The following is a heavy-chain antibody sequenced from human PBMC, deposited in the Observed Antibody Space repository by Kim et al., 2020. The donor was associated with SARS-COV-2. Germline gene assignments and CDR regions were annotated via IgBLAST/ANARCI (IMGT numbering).Heavy chain of an antibody. CDR3: ARAGFGVVIIHFDS. D-gene: IGHD3-3*01. J-gene: IGHJ4*02. CDR2: ISSSSSCT. Sequence: GGSLRLSCAASGFTFSDYYMSWIRQAPGKGLEWVSYISSSSSCTNYADSVKGRFTISRDNAKNSLFLQMNSLRAEDTAVYYCARAGFGVVIIHFDSWGQGTLVTVSS. V-gene: IGHV3-11*05. CDR1: GFTFSDYY.